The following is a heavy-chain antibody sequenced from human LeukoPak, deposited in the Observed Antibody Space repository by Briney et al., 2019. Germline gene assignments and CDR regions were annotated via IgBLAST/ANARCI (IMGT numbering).Heavy chain of an antibody. Sequence: PGGSLRLSWAASGFTFSTFAMVWDRQPPGKGLDWVSSIFPSGGEIHYADSGRGRFTISRDNSKSTLSLQMNSLRAEDTAIYYCATYRQVLLPFESWGQGTLVTVSS. J-gene: IGHJ4*02. CDR3: ATYRQVLLPFES. CDR2: IFPSGGEI. D-gene: IGHD2-8*02. V-gene: IGHV3-23*01. CDR1: GFTFSTFA.